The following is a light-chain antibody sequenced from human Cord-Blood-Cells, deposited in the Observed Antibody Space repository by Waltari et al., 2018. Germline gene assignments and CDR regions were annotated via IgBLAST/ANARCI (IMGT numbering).Light chain of an antibody. J-gene: IGKJ2*03. CDR1: QSVSSSY. CDR3: QQYGSSYS. CDR2: GAS. V-gene: IGKV3-20*01. Sequence: EIVLTQSPGTLSLSPGERATLSCRASQSVSSSYLAWYQQKPGQAPRLLIYGASSRATGLPDMFSGSGSGTYFTLTISRLEPEDCAVYYCQQYGSSYSFGQGTKLEIK.